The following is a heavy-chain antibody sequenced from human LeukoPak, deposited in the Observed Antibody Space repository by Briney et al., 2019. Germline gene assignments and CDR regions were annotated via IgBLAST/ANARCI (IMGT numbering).Heavy chain of an antibody. D-gene: IGHD3-10*01. CDR2: ISYDGSNK. V-gene: IGHV3-30-3*01. Sequence: PGGSLRLSCAASGFTFSSYAMHWVRQAPGKGLEWVAVISYDGSNKYYADSVKGRFTISRDKSKNTLYLQMNSLRAEDTAVYYCARDMVRGVKPAKFDYWGQGTLVTVSS. CDR1: GFTFSSYA. J-gene: IGHJ4*02. CDR3: ARDMVRGVKPAKFDY.